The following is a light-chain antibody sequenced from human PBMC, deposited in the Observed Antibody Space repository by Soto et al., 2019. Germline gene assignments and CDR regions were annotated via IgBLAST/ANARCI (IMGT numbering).Light chain of an antibody. V-gene: IGKV1-39*01. J-gene: IGKJ2*01. Sequence: DIRMTQSPSSLSASVGDRVTITCRASQSITTYLSWYQHKPGKAPKLLIYGASSLQSGVPSGFSGSGSGTDFTLTISSLQPEDFATYYCQQTYSVPYTFGQGTKLEIK. CDR2: GAS. CDR3: QQTYSVPYT. CDR1: QSITTY.